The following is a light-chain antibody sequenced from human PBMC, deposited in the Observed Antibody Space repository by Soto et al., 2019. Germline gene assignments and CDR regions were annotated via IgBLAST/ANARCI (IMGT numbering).Light chain of an antibody. J-gene: IGKJ5*01. CDR3: MQGTHWPLT. Sequence: DVVMTQSPLSLPVTLGQPASISCRSSQSLVYSDGNTYLNWFQQRPGQPPRRLIFTVSNRDSGVPDRFSGSGSGTDFPLKISRVEAEDVGVYYCMQGTHWPLTFGQGTRLEIK. CDR2: TVS. V-gene: IGKV2-30*01. CDR1: QSLVYSDGNTY.